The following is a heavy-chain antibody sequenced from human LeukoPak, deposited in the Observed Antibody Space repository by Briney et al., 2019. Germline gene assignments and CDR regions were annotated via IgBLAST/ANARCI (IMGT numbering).Heavy chain of an antibody. CDR1: GYSISSGYY. CDR2: IYYSGST. J-gene: IGHJ5*02. D-gene: IGHD3-22*01. V-gene: IGHV4-38-2*02. CDR3: ARWGYYDSSGYSP. Sequence: PSETLSLTCTVSGYSISSGYYWGWIRQPPGKGLEWIGSIYYSGSTYYNPSLKSRVTISVDTSKNQFSLKLSSVTAADTAVYYCARWGYYDSSGYSPWGQGTLVTVSS.